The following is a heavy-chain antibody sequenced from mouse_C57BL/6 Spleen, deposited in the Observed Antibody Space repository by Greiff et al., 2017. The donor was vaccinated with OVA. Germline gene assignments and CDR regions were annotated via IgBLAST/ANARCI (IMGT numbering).Heavy chain of an antibody. CDR3: TREKEEYYFDY. V-gene: IGHV5-9-1*02. Sequence: DVMLVESGEGLVKPGGSLKLSCAASGFTFSSYAMSWVRQTPEKRLEWVAYISSGGDYIYYADTVKGRFTISRDNARNTLYLQMSSLKSEDTAMYYCTREKEEYYFDYWGQGTTLTVSS. CDR2: ISSGGDYI. J-gene: IGHJ2*01. CDR1: GFTFSSYA.